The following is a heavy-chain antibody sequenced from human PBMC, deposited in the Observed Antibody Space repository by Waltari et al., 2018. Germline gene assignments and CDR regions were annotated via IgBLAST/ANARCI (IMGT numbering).Heavy chain of an antibody. J-gene: IGHJ5*02. CDR3: TRGGNYDFWSHRPFVDP. V-gene: IGHV4-34*01. CDR1: GASFRDYY. Sequence: QVQLQQCGAGLLGPSETLSLTCAVYGASFRDYYWGWVRQPPGKGLEWIGQIRHPGSTNYNPSLKSRVTISIDTPRSQFSLRLSSVTAADTALYFCTRGGNYDFWSHRPFVDPWGQGTLVTVSS. CDR2: IRHPGST. D-gene: IGHD3-3*01.